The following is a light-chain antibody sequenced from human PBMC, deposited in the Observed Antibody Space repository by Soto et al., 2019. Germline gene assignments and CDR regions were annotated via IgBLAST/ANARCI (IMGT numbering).Light chain of an antibody. J-gene: IGKJ1*01. V-gene: IGKV3-20*01. Sequence: EIVMTQSPATLSLSPGERSTLSCSASQSVSNNYLAWYQQKPGQAPRLLIYGASNRATGIPDRFSGSGSGTDFTLTISRLEPEDFAVYYCQQYGSSFWTFGQGTKV. CDR3: QQYGSSFWT. CDR1: QSVSNNY. CDR2: GAS.